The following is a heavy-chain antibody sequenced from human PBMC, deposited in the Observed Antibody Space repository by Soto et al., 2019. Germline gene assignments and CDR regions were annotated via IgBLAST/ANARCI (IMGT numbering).Heavy chain of an antibody. CDR1: GFSFSHYW. CDR3: ADSWLPTSY. CDR2: ISPDGRTT. V-gene: IGHV3-74*01. Sequence: XESLQLSCAASGFSFSHYWMHWVRRAPGKGLVWVSRISPDGRTTTYADSVKGRFTISRDNAKSTLYLQMNSLTVEDGAVYYCADSWLPTSYWGPGTLVTVSS. J-gene: IGHJ4*02. D-gene: IGHD3-10*01.